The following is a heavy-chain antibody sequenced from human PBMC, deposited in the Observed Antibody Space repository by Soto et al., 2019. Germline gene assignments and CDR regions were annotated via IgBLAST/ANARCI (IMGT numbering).Heavy chain of an antibody. CDR2: ISDSGDST. Sequence: EVQLLESGGGLVQPGGSLRLSCAASGFTFSAYGMSWVRQAPGKGLEWVSGISDSGDSTSYADSVKGRFTISRDNSKNTLSLQMISLRAEDTAVYYCGKVGDRGGACYWDHWGQGTLVSVSS. V-gene: IGHV3-23*01. D-gene: IGHD2-21*02. CDR3: GKVGDRGGACYWDH. CDR1: GFTFSAYG. J-gene: IGHJ4*02.